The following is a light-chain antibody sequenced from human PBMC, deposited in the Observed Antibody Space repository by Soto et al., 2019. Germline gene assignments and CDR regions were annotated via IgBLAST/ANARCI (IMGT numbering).Light chain of an antibody. CDR2: EVS. Sequence: QSALTQPASVSGSPGQSITISCTGTSSDVGGYNYVSWYQQHPGKAPQLMIYEVSNRPSGVSNRFSGSKSGNTASLTISGLQAEDEADYYCSSYTSSNTLVFGTGTKGTVL. CDR3: SSYTSSNTLV. CDR1: SSDVGGYNY. J-gene: IGLJ1*01. V-gene: IGLV2-14*01.